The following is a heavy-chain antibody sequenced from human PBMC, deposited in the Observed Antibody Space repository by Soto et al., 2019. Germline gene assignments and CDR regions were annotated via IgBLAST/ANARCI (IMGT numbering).Heavy chain of an antibody. V-gene: IGHV3-30*18. CDR2: ISYDGSNK. CDR1: GFTFSSYG. CDR3: ANSRKRLRVEYFDY. Sequence: GGSLRLSCAASGFTFSSYGMHWVRQAPGKGLEWVAVISYDGSNKYYADSVKGRFTISRDNSKNTLYLQMNSLRAEDTAVYYCANSRKRLRVEYFDYWGQGTLVTVSS. D-gene: IGHD2-8*01. J-gene: IGHJ4*02.